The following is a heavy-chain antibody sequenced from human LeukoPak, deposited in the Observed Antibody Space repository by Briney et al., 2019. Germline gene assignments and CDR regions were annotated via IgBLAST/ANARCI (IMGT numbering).Heavy chain of an antibody. CDR3: ARVPIKRNYYYYMDV. CDR1: GYTFTSYY. Sequence: GASVKVSCKASGYTFTSYYVHWVRQAPGQGLEWMGIINPSGGSTSYAQKFQGRVTMTRDMSTSTVYMELSSLRSEDTAVYYCARVPIKRNYYYYMDVWGKGTTVTISS. CDR2: INPSGGST. V-gene: IGHV1-46*01. J-gene: IGHJ6*03.